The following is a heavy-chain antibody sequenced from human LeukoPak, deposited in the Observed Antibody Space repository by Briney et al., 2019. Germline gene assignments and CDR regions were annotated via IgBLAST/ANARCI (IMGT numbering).Heavy chain of an antibody. CDR2: INWKGSNT. CDR3: AKDLGRGCYTFDP. Sequence: PGGSLRLSCAASGFTFDDYGMGWVRQPPGKGLEWVSGINWKGSNTGYADSVKGRFTISRDNAKNSLYLQMDSLRAEDTALYHCAKDLGRGCYTFDPWGQGILVTVSS. D-gene: IGHD2-21*02. J-gene: IGHJ5*02. V-gene: IGHV3-20*01. CDR1: GFTFDDYG.